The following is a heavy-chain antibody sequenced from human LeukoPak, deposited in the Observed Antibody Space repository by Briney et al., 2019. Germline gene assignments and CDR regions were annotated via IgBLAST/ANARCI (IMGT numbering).Heavy chain of an antibody. V-gene: IGHV4-61*02. CDR3: AREGWERHHFDH. CDR2: IYVIGSI. Sequence: SETLSLTCTVSGGSISSSSYYWSWIPQPAGKGLEWIGRIYVIGSINYNPSLKSRVTITMDTSKNQFSLKLSSVTAADTAVYYCAREGWERHHFDHWGQGTLVTVSS. CDR1: GGSISSSSYY. J-gene: IGHJ4*02. D-gene: IGHD1-26*01.